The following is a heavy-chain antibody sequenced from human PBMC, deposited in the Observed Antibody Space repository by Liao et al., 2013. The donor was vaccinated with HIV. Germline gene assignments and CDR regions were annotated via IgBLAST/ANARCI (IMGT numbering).Heavy chain of an antibody. Sequence: QVQLQQWGAGLLKPSETLSLTCAVYGGSLSGHYWNWIRQPPGKGLEWIGRIYTSGSTNYNPSLKSRVTMSVDTSKNQFSLKLSSVTAADTAVYYCARGTIFGPDYWGQGTLVHRLL. J-gene: IGHJ4*02. D-gene: IGHD3-3*01. CDR3: ARGTIFGPDY. V-gene: IGHV4-59*10. CDR1: GGSLSGHY. CDR2: IYTSGST.